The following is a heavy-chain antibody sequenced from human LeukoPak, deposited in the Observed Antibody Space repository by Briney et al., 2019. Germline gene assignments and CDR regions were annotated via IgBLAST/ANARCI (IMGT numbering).Heavy chain of an antibody. V-gene: IGHV3-21*01. CDR3: VRDWSGDGYMDV. D-gene: IGHD4-17*01. Sequence: GGSLRLSCAASGFTFSSYSMNWVRQAPGKGLEWVSSISSSSSYIYYADSVKGRFTISRDNAKNSLYLQMNSLRAEDTAVYYCVRDWSGDGYMDVWGKGTTVTVSS. CDR2: ISSSSSYI. J-gene: IGHJ6*03. CDR1: GFTFSSYS.